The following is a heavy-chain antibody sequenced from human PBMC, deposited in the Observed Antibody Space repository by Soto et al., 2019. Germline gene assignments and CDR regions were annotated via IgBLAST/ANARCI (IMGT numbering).Heavy chain of an antibody. V-gene: IGHV3-9*01. CDR1: GFTFDDYA. J-gene: IGHJ4*02. CDR2: ISWNSGSI. Sequence: EVQLVESGGGLVQPGRSLRLSCAASGFTFDDYAMHWVRQAPGKGLEWFSGISWNSGSIGYADSVKGRFTISRDNAKNSLYLQMNSLRAEDTALYYCAKDCSGGSCYSFDYWGQGTLVTVSS. CDR3: AKDCSGGSCYSFDY. D-gene: IGHD2-15*01.